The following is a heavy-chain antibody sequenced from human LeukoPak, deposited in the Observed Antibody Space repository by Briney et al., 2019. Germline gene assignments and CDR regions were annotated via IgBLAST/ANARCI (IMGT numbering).Heavy chain of an antibody. CDR1: GGTFSSYA. D-gene: IGHD3-10*01. CDR2: IIPIFGTA. CDR3: ARVVYGSGSGDYFDY. J-gene: IGHJ4*02. Sequence: SVKVSCKASGGTFSSYAISWVRQAPGQGLEWMGGIIPIFGTANYAQKFQGRVTITADESTSTAYMELSSLRSEDTAVYYRARVVYGSGSGDYFDYWGQGTLVTVSS. V-gene: IGHV1-69*13.